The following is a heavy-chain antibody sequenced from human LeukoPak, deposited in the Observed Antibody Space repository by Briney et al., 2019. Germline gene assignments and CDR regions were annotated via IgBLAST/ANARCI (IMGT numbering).Heavy chain of an antibody. CDR2: IDSGGST. CDR3: AREDAFDY. D-gene: IGHD2-8*01. J-gene: IGHJ4*02. V-gene: IGHV3-53*01. Sequence: GGSLRLSCAASGFTVRSNYMSWVRQAPGKGLEWVSVIDSGGSTYYADSVEGRFSISRDNSKNTVYLEMKSLRVEDTAVYYCAREDAFDYWGQGTLVTVSS. CDR1: GFTVRSNY.